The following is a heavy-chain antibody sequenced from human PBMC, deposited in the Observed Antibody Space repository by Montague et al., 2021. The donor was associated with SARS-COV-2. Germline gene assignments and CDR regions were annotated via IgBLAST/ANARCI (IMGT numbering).Heavy chain of an antibody. D-gene: IGHD5/OR15-5a*01. CDR2: ISGSSSTR. CDR1: GFTFSSYS. CDR3: ARDVGRKCLFDIYHYGVDV. J-gene: IGHJ6*02. Sequence: SLRLSCAASGFTFSSYSVNWVRQAPGKGLEWVSYISGSSSTRYYXDSVKGRFTISRDNAKNSLYLQMNSLRAEDTAVYYCARDVGRKCLFDIYHYGVDVWGQRTTVTVSS. V-gene: IGHV3-48*04.